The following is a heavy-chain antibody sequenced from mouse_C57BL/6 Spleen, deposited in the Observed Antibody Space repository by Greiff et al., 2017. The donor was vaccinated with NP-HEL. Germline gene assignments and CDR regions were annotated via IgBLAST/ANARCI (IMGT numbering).Heavy chain of an antibody. CDR2: ISSGSSTI. D-gene: IGHD3-2*02. Sequence: EVQLVESGGGLVKPGGSLKLSCAASGFTFSDYGMHWVRQAPEKGLEWVAYISSGSSTIYYADTVKGRFTISRDNAKNTLFLQMTSLRSEDTAMYYCARGGRQLRNFAYWGQGTLVTVSA. V-gene: IGHV5-17*01. J-gene: IGHJ3*01. CDR1: GFTFSDYG. CDR3: ARGGRQLRNFAY.